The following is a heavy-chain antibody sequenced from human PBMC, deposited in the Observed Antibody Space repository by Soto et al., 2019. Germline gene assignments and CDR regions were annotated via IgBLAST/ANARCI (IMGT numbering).Heavy chain of an antibody. D-gene: IGHD3-16*01. CDR3: ASNYAYAEGYYFYGIDV. Sequence: VQLVESGGGLVQPGGSLRLSCAASGFTFRNYWMHWVRQAPGKGLVWVSRVNSDGDTTYYADSVKGRFTISRDNANNTLQLQMNSLGAEDTAVYYCASNYAYAEGYYFYGIDVWGQGTTVTVSS. CDR2: VNSDGDTT. V-gene: IGHV3-74*01. CDR1: GFTFRNYW. J-gene: IGHJ6*02.